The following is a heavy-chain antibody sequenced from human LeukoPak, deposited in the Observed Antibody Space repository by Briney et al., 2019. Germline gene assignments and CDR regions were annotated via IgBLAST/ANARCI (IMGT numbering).Heavy chain of an antibody. D-gene: IGHD2-15*01. V-gene: IGHV1-2*02. J-gene: IGHJ4*02. CDR2: INPNSGGT. Sequence: ASVTVSCRASGYTFTAYSMRGVRGARGQGLEWMGWINPNSGGTDCAQRFQGRVTMTRDTSIAMLYMEMSSLTPDDTAVYYCARARYCSDRKCYTFHYWGQATLVTASS. CDR3: ARARYCSDRKCYTFHY. CDR1: GYTFTAYS.